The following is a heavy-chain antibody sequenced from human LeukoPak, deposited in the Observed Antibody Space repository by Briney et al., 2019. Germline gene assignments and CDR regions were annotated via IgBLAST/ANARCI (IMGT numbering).Heavy chain of an antibody. CDR3: VKGNLQGGNWYSPDH. CDR2: ISSNGGNT. J-gene: IGHJ4*02. V-gene: IGHV3-64D*09. CDR1: GFTFSSYA. Sequence: PGGSLRLSCSASGFTFSSYAMHWVRQAPGKGLEYVSTISSNGGNTYYADSMKGRFTISRDNSKNTLYLQMSSVRAEDTAVYYCVKGNLQGGNWYSPDHWGQGTLVTVSS. D-gene: IGHD2-21*01.